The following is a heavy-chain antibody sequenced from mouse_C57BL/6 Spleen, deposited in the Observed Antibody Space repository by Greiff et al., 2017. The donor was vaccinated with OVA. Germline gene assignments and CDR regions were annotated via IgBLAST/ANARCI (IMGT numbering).Heavy chain of an antibody. V-gene: IGHV1-80*01. CDR2: IYPGDGDT. J-gene: IGHJ3*01. Sequence: QVQLKQSGAELVKPGASVKISCKASGYAFSSYWMNWVKQRPGKGLEWIGQIYPGDGDTNYNGKFKGKATLTADKSSSTAYMQLSSLTSEDSAVYFCAREGITTAGCAYWGQGTLVTVSA. D-gene: IGHD1-2*01. CDR1: GYAFSSYW. CDR3: AREGITTAGCAY.